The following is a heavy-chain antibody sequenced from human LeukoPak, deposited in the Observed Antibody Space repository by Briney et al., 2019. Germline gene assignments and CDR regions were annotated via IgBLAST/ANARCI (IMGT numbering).Heavy chain of an antibody. V-gene: IGHV3-74*01. CDR3: ARRIAAAAASYYFDY. J-gene: IGHJ4*02. CDR1: GFTFSSYW. CDR2: INSDGSST. D-gene: IGHD6-13*01. Sequence: GGSLRLSCAASGFTFSSYWMHWVRQAPGKGLLWVSRINSDGSSTSYADSVKGRFTISRDNAKNTLYLQMNSLRAEDTAVYYCARRIAAAAASYYFDYWGQGTLVTVSS.